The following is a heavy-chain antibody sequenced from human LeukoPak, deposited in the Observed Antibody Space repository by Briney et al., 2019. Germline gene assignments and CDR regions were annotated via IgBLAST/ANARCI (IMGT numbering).Heavy chain of an antibody. D-gene: IGHD2-15*01. J-gene: IGHJ4*02. CDR1: GFTFSTYW. CDR2: IKQDGSER. V-gene: IGHV3-7*05. Sequence: GGSLRLSCAASGFTFSTYWMSWARQAPGKGLEWVANIKQDGSERYYVDSVKGRFTISRDNAKNSLYLQMNSLRAEDTAVYFCARVRYCSGGSCYDDYWGQGTLVTVSS. CDR3: ARVRYCSGGSCYDDY.